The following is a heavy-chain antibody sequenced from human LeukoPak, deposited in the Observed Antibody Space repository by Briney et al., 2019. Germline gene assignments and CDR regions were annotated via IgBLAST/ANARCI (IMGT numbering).Heavy chain of an antibody. J-gene: IGHJ5*02. CDR2: MNYSGTN. CDR3: ARAYYYDSKIDP. Sequence: SQTLSLTCTVSGGSISSGVYYWGWLRQPPGKGMEWIAYMNYSGTNYYNPSLKSRITIPANTSKNQLSLKLSSVTAADAAVYYCARAYYYDSKIDPWGQGILVTVSS. CDR1: GGSISSGVYY. D-gene: IGHD3-22*01. V-gene: IGHV4-30-4*01.